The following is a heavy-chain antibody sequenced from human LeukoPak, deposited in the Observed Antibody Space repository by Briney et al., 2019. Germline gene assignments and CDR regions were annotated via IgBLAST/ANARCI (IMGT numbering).Heavy chain of an antibody. V-gene: IGHV3-21*01. CDR1: VFTFSSYS. CDR2: ISSSSSYI. Sequence: GGSLRLSCAASVFTFSSYSMNWVRQAPGRGLEGVSSISSSSSYIYYADSVKGRFTISRDNAKNSLYLQMNSLRAEDTAVYYCARGRTAKTPFDYWGQGTLVTVSS. J-gene: IGHJ4*02. D-gene: IGHD2-21*02. CDR3: ARGRTAKTPFDY.